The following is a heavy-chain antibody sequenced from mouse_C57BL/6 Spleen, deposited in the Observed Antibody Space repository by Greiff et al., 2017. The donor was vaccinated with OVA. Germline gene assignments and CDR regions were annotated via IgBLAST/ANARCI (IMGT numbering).Heavy chain of an antibody. D-gene: IGHD2-3*01. CDR3: ASRGYDGYPGAMDY. V-gene: IGHV5-12*01. Sequence: EVNVVESGGGLVQPGGSLKLSCAASGFTFSDYYMYWVRQTPEKRLEWVAYISNGGGSTYYPDTVKGRFTISRDNAKNTLYLQMSRLKSEDTAMYYCASRGYDGYPGAMDYWGQGTSVTVSS. CDR1: GFTFSDYY. J-gene: IGHJ4*01. CDR2: ISNGGGST.